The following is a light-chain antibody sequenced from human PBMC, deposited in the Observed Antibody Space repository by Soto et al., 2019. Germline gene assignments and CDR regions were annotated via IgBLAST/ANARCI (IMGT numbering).Light chain of an antibody. Sequence: QSALTQPASVSGSPGQSITISCTGTSSDVGGYNYVSWYQQHPGKAPKLMIYEVSNRPSGVSNRFSGSRSGNTASLTISGLPAEDEAEYYCNSYTSNSTFVFGPGTKLTVL. J-gene: IGLJ1*01. CDR1: SSDVGGYNY. CDR3: NSYTSNSTFV. CDR2: EVS. V-gene: IGLV2-14*01.